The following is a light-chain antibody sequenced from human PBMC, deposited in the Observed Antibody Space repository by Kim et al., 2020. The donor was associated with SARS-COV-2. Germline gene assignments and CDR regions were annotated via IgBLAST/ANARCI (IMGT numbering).Light chain of an antibody. Sequence: PGKTAPLTCEGHNIGVIAVHWYQQKPGQAPLLVIYYDSDRPSGIPERFSGSNSGNTATLTLSRVEAGDEADYYCQVWDSSGDHYVFGTGTKVTVL. J-gene: IGLJ1*01. CDR3: QVWDSSGDHYV. V-gene: IGLV3-21*04. CDR2: YDS. CDR1: NIGVIA.